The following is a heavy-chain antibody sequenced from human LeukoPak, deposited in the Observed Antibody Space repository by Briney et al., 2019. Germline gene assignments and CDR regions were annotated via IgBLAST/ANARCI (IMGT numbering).Heavy chain of an antibody. J-gene: IGHJ4*02. V-gene: IGHV3-30*18. CDR1: GFTFSSYG. CDR3: AKESVAVGDY. Sequence: GGSLRLSCAASGFTFSSYGMHWVRQAPGKGLEWVAVISYDGSNKYYADSMKGRFTISRDNSKNTLYLQMNSLRAEDTAVYYCAKESVAVGDYWGQGTLVTVSS. CDR2: ISYDGSNK. D-gene: IGHD6-19*01.